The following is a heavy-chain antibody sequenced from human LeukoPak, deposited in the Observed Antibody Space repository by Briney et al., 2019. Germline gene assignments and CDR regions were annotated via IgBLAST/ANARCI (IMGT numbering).Heavy chain of an antibody. CDR2: INHSGST. V-gene: IGHV4-34*01. J-gene: IGHJ4*02. CDR3: ASENYDSSGYRYFDY. CDR1: GGSFSGYY. Sequence: PSETLSLTCAVYGGSFSGYYWSWIRQPPGKGLEWIGEINHSGSTNYNPSLKSRVTISVDTSKNQFFLKLSSVTAADTAVYYCASENYDSSGYRYFDYWGQGTLVTVSS. D-gene: IGHD3-22*01.